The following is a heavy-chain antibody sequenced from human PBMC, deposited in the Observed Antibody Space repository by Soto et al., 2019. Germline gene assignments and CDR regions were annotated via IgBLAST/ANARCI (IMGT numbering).Heavy chain of an antibody. J-gene: IGHJ3*02. CDR1: GFTFSSYS. Sequence: EVQLVESGGGLVKPGGSLRLSCVDSGFTFSSYSMNWVRQAPGKGLEWVSSISSSSSPIFYADSLKGRFTISRDNAKNSLSLQMNSRRAEETPVYYCVRGWRGDTRDDVFDIWGQGTMVTVSS. CDR2: ISSSSSPI. V-gene: IGHV3-21*06. D-gene: IGHD2-15*01. CDR3: VRGWRGDTRDDVFDI.